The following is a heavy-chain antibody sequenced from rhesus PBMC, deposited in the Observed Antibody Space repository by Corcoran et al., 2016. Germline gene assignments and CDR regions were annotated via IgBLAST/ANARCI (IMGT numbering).Heavy chain of an antibody. J-gene: IGHJ4*01. CDR2: NSYSGRP. Sequence: QVQLQESGSGLVKLSETVSLTCAVSGDSISSSYYYWSWLRQAPGKGREWIGYNSYSGRPSYVPSFKGRVSISSDTSKNPFSLNLRSVTAADTAVYYCARSGYRYIRFDYWGQGVPVTVSS. D-gene: IGHD5-24*01. CDR3: ARSGYRYIRFDY. CDR1: GDSISSSYYY. V-gene: IGHV4-122*02.